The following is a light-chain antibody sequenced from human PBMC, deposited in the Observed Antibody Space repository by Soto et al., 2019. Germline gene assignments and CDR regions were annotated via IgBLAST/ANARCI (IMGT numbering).Light chain of an antibody. CDR1: QSVSRN. CDR3: QQFHNWWT. Sequence: IVMSQSPATLSVSPGERARLSCRASQSVSRNLAWYQQKPGQAPRLLIYGASTRATGIPARFSGSGSGTEFTLTISSLQSEDFAVYYCQQFHNWWTFGQGTKVDI. CDR2: GAS. V-gene: IGKV3-15*01. J-gene: IGKJ1*01.